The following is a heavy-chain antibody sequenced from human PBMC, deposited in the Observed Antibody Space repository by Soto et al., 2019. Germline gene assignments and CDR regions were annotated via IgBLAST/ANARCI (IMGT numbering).Heavy chain of an antibody. CDR3: ARGPRYYYDSSGYLNWLDP. CDR1: GFTFSSYS. J-gene: IGHJ5*02. Sequence: GGSLRLSCAASGFTFSSYSMNWVRQAPGKGLEWVSYISSSSSTIYYADSVKGRFTISRDNAKNSLYLQMNSLRDEDTAVYYCARGPRYYYDSSGYLNWLDPWGQGTLVTVSS. V-gene: IGHV3-48*02. CDR2: ISSSSSTI. D-gene: IGHD3-22*01.